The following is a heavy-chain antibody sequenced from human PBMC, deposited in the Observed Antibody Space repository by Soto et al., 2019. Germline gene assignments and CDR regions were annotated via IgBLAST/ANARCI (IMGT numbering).Heavy chain of an antibody. CDR2: ISPSTGNT. J-gene: IGHJ2*01. D-gene: IGHD2-15*01. V-gene: IGHV1-18*01. CDR1: GYTFSDYA. CDR3: VRFYCSVGSCYACWHFGV. Sequence: QVQLVQSAGEVKEPGASVKVSCQASGYTFSDYAIIWVRQAPGQGLEWMGWISPSTGNTDQAQNFQGRAILTLDTSMTTDYMELRSLRYDDTAMYYCVRFYCSVGSCYACWHFGVWGRGTLVTVSS.